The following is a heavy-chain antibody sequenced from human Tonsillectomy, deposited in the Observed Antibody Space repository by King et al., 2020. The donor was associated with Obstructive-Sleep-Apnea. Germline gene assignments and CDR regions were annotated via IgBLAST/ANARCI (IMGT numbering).Heavy chain of an antibody. Sequence: QRVESGGGLVQPGRSLRLSCAASGFTFDDYAMHWVRQAPGKGLEWVSGISWNSGSIGYADSVKGRFTISRDNAKNSLYLQMNSLRAEDTALYYCAKDTGVTPGTNGVDYWGQGTLVTVSS. D-gene: IGHD4-23*01. CDR1: GFTFDDYA. CDR3: AKDTGVTPGTNGVDY. V-gene: IGHV3-9*01. CDR2: ISWNSGSI. J-gene: IGHJ4*02.